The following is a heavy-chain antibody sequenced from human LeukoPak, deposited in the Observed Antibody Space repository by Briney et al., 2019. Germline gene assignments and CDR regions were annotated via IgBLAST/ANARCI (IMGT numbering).Heavy chain of an antibody. CDR1: GFTFSSYG. CDR3: AKPSYGSGRAGDYYYYGMDV. CDR2: ISYDGSNK. D-gene: IGHD3-10*01. J-gene: IGHJ6*02. Sequence: GGSLRLSCAASGFTFSSYGIHWVRQAPGKGLEWVAVISYDGSNKYYADSVKGRFTISRDNSKNTLYLQMNSLRAEDTAVYYCAKPSYGSGRAGDYYYYGMDVWGQGTTVTVSS. V-gene: IGHV3-30*18.